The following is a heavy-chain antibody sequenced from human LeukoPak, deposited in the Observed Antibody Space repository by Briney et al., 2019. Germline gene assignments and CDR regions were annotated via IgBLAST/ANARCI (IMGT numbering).Heavy chain of an antibody. CDR1: GXSFSGQW. Sequence: GGSLRLSCTPSGXSFSGQWMNWVRQSPGQGLEWVANIKYDGSEKYYVDSVKGRFTISREDAKNSLSLQMDSVRPEDTAVYYCAFNNNFKYWGQGTLVIVSS. J-gene: IGHJ4*02. V-gene: IGHV3-7*01. D-gene: IGHD1/OR15-1a*01. CDR3: AFNNNFKY. CDR2: IKYDGSEK.